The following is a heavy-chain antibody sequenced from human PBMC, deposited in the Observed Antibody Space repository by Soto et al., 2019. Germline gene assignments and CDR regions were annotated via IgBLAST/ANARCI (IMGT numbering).Heavy chain of an antibody. CDR2: IYYSGST. J-gene: IGHJ6*02. D-gene: IGHD3-22*01. Sequence: SETLSLTCTVSGGSISSYYWSWIRQPPGKGLEWIGYIYYSGSTNYNPSLKSRVTISVDTSKNQFSLKLSSVNAADTAVYYCAREGRYYDSSGYYYYYGMDVWGQGTTVTVSS. CDR1: GGSISSYY. CDR3: AREGRYYDSSGYYYYYGMDV. V-gene: IGHV4-59*01.